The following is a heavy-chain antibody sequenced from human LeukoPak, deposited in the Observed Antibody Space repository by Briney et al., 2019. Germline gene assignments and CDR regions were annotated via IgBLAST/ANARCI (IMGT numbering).Heavy chain of an antibody. V-gene: IGHV7-4-1*02. Sequence: ASVKVSCKASGCTFTSYGMNWGRQAPGQGLEWIGWINTNTGNPTYAQGFTGRFVFSLDTSVSTAYLQISSLKAEDTAVYYCARDRYRSGWYLDYWGQGTLVTVSS. CDR3: ARDRYRSGWYLDY. CDR1: GCTFTSYG. D-gene: IGHD6-19*01. J-gene: IGHJ4*02. CDR2: INTNTGNP.